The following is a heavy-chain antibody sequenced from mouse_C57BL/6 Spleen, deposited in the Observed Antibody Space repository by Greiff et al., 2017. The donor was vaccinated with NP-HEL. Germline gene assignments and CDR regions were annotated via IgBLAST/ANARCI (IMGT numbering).Heavy chain of an antibody. J-gene: IGHJ3*01. V-gene: IGHV1-80*01. D-gene: IGHD1-1*01. Sequence: VQLQQSGASVKISCKASGYAFSSYWMNWVKQRPGKGLEWIGQIYPGDGDTNYNGKFKGKATLTADKSSSTAYMQLSSLTSEDSAVYFCARRGTWIYGSSSWFAYWGQGTLVTVSA. CDR3: ARRGTWIYGSSSWFAY. CDR2: IYPGDGDT. CDR1: GYAFSSYW.